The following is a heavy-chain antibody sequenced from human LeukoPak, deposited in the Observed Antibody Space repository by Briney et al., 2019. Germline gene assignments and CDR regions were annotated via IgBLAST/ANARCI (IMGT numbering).Heavy chain of an antibody. D-gene: IGHD4-17*01. CDR2: ISAYNGNT. CDR1: GYTFTSYG. J-gene: IGHJ4*02. V-gene: IGHV1-18*01. CDR3: ARASTVTTFLGATYFDY. Sequence: ASVKVSCKASGYTFTSYGISWVRQAPGQGLEWMGWISAYNGNTNYAQKLQGRVTMTTDTSTSTAYMELRSLRSDHTAVYYCARASTVTTFLGATYFDYWGQGTLVTVSS.